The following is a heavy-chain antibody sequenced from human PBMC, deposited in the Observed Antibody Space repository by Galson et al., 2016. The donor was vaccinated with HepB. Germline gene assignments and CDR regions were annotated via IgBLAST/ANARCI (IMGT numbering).Heavy chain of an antibody. Sequence: SLRLSCAASGFTFSTYTMRWVRQAPGKGLEWVSSISGNDSYTDYADSVKGRFTISRDNSKNTLYLQMNSLRVEDTAVYYCAKALMNKRGADYWGQGTLVTVSS. D-gene: IGHD3-10*01. CDR1: GFTFSTYT. CDR3: AKALMNKRGADY. V-gene: IGHV3-23*01. CDR2: ISGNDSYT. J-gene: IGHJ4*02.